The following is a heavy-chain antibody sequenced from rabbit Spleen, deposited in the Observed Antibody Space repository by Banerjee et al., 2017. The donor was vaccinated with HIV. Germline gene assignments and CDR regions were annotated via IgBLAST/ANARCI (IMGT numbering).Heavy chain of an antibody. CDR2: IYNGDGST. CDR1: GFPFSNKAG. D-gene: IGHD1-1*01. Sequence: QSLEESGGDLVKPGAPLTLTCKASGFPFSNKAGMCWVRQAPGKGLEWIACIYNGDGSTYYATWAKGRFTISKTSSTTVTLQMTSLTAADTATYFCARDTSSSFSSYGMDLWGPGTLVTVS. CDR3: ARDTSSSFSSYGMDL. J-gene: IGHJ6*01. V-gene: IGHV1S40*01.